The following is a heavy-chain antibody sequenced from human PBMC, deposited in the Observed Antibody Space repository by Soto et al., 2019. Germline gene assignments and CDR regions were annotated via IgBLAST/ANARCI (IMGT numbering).Heavy chain of an antibody. CDR2: IIPIFGTA. Sequence: SVKVSCKASGGTFSSYAISWVRQAPGQGLEWMGGIIPIFGTANYAQKFQGRVTITADESTSTAYMELSSLRSEDTAVYYCATHCSSTSCYPGVPGYYYGVDVWGQGTTVTVSS. CDR1: GGTFSSYA. V-gene: IGHV1-69*13. CDR3: ATHCSSTSCYPGVPGYYYGVDV. J-gene: IGHJ6*02. D-gene: IGHD2-2*01.